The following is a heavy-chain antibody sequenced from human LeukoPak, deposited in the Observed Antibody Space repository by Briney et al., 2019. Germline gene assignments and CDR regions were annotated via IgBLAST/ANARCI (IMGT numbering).Heavy chain of an antibody. J-gene: IGHJ4*02. V-gene: IGHV4-59*11. CDR3: TKATRWRAFDH. CDR2: IYYSGTT. Sequence: SETLSLTCTVSGGSITTHFWSCIRQPPGKGLEWIGNIYYSGTTNYNPSLKSGVTISMDTPNNKLSLQLTSVTAADTAVYYCTKATRWRAFDHWGRGILVTPSS. CDR1: GGSITTHF. D-gene: IGHD4-23*01.